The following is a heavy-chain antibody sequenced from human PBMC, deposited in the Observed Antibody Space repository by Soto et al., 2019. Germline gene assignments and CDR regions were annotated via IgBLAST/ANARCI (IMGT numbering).Heavy chain of an antibody. CDR1: GYTFTSYG. J-gene: IGHJ5*02. Sequence: QVQLVQSGAEVKKPGASVKVSCKASGYTFTSYGISCVRQSPGQVLEWMGWIISDNGNTNYAQKRQGRVTMTTDTSTRRAYIELRSLRSDDTAVYYCARDPLYYDFWSGYPGFDPWGQGTMVTVST. V-gene: IGHV1-18*01. D-gene: IGHD3-3*01. CDR3: ARDPLYYDFWSGYPGFDP. CDR2: IISDNGNT.